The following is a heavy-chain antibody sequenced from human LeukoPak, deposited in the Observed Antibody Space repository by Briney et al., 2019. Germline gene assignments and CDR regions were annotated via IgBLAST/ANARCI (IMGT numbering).Heavy chain of an antibody. CDR1: GGSISTYY. J-gene: IGHJ6*02. CDR3: AREDPQTTVPEGMDV. Sequence: SETLSLTCSVSGGSISTYYWSWIRQPPGKGLEWIGYIYYTGTTNYNPPLRSRLTISVDTYRNQFSLRLSSVTAADTAVYYCAREDPQTTVPEGMDVWGHGTTVIVSS. D-gene: IGHD4-17*01. CDR2: IYYTGTT. V-gene: IGHV4-59*01.